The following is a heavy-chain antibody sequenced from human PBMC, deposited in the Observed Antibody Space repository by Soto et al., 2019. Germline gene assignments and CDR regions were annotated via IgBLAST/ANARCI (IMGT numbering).Heavy chain of an antibody. CDR3: XXDLHYYDSSGSGY. D-gene: IGHD3-22*01. CDR2: ISPYNGNT. CDR1: GYTFTSYG. Sequence: QVQLVQSGAEVKKPGASVKVSCKASGYTFTSYGVSWVRQAPGQGLEWMGWISPYNGNTYYVQKFQGRVTMTTDTXXXXXXXXXXXXXXXXXXXXXXXXDLHYYDSSGSGYWGQGTLVTVSS. V-gene: IGHV1-18*01. J-gene: IGHJ4*02.